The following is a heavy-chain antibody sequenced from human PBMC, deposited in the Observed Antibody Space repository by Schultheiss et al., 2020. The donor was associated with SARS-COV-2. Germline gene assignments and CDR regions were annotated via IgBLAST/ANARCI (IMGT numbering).Heavy chain of an antibody. Sequence: SQTLSLTCTVSGGSISRSYWGWIRQPPGKGLEWIGYIFYIGSTYYNPSLKSRVTISVDTSKNQFSLKLSSVTAADTAVYYCATKTRIAAAGTGRIYWYFDLWGRGTLVTVSS. CDR3: ATKTRIAAAGTGRIYWYFDL. CDR1: GGSISRSY. CDR2: IFYIGST. J-gene: IGHJ2*01. V-gene: IGHV4-59*06. D-gene: IGHD6-13*01.